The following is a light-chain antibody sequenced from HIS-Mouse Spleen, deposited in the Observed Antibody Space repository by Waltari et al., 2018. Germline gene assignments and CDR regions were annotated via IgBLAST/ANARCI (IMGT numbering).Light chain of an antibody. V-gene: IGLV2-8*01. CDR2: EVS. J-gene: IGLJ2*01. Sequence: QSALTQPPSASGSPGQSVTISCTGTSSDVGGYNYVSWYQQHPGKAPKLLIYEVSRRPSGVPDRFSCCKSGSTASLTVSVLQAEDEADYCCSSYAGSNNLVFGGGTKLTVL. CDR3: SSYAGSNNLV. CDR1: SSDVGGYNY.